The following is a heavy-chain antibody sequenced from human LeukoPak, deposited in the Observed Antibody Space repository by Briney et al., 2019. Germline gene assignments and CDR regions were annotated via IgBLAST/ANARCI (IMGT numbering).Heavy chain of an antibody. J-gene: IGHJ4*02. V-gene: IGHV1-18*01. CDR2: ISAYNGNT. CDR1: GYTFTSYD. D-gene: IGHD2-21*02. Sequence: ASVKVSCKASGYTFTSYDISWVRQAPGQGLEWMGWISAYNGNTNYAQKLQGRVTMTTDTSTSTAYMELRSLRSDDTAVYYCAREGPPDCGGDCYPDYWGQGTLVTVSS. CDR3: AREGPPDCGGDCYPDY.